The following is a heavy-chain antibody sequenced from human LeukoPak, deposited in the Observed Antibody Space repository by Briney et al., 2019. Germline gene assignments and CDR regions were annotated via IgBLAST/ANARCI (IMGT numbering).Heavy chain of an antibody. V-gene: IGHV1-69*13. J-gene: IGHJ4*02. CDR2: IIPIFGTA. D-gene: IGHD5-18*01. CDR3: ASGHVDTAMVTFDY. CDR1: GGTFSSYA. Sequence: SVKVSCKASGGTFSSYAISWVRQAPGQGLEWMGGIIPIFGTANYAQKFQGRVTITADESTSTAYMELSSLRSEDTAVYYCASGHVDTAMVTFDYWGQGTLVTVSS.